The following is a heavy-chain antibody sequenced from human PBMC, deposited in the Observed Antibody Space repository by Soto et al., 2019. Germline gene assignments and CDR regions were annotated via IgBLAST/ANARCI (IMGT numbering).Heavy chain of an antibody. D-gene: IGHD3-22*01. CDR3: VKSKNYYDSSGYYYPGFDY. J-gene: IGHJ4*02. CDR2: ISGGGAST. Sequence: GGSLRLSCTASGFTFSSCAMYWVRQAPGKGLEWVSGISGGGASTYYADSVKGRFTISRDNSKNTLYLQMSSLRAEDTAVYYCVKSKNYYDSSGYYYPGFDYWGQGTLVTVSS. V-gene: IGHV3-23*01. CDR1: GFTFSSCA.